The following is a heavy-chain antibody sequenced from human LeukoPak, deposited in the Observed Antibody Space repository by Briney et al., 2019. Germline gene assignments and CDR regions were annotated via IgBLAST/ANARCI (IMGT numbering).Heavy chain of an antibody. Sequence: SETLSLTCAVSGGSISSETWWSWVRQSPEKGLEWIGEVYHGGNSNYNPSLKSRATISVDKSNNQFYLNLRSVTAADTAVYYCARGPLEGVIVVVPRWAFDIWGQGTMVTVSS. V-gene: IGHV4-4*02. CDR2: VYHGGNS. CDR3: ARGPLEGVIVVVPRWAFDI. D-gene: IGHD3-22*01. J-gene: IGHJ3*02. CDR1: GGSISSETW.